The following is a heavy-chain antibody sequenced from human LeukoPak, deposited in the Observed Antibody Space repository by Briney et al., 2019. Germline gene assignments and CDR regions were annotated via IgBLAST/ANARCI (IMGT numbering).Heavy chain of an antibody. Sequence: GGSLRLSCAASGFPFSSYAMSWVRQAPGKGLEWVSAISGSGGSTYYADSVKGRFTISRDNSKNTLWLQMNSLRAEDTAVYYCAKDGFLLWRGAFDIWGQGTMVTVSS. D-gene: IGHD2-21*01. CDR1: GFPFSSYA. CDR3: AKDGFLLWRGAFDI. J-gene: IGHJ3*02. CDR2: ISGSGGST. V-gene: IGHV3-23*01.